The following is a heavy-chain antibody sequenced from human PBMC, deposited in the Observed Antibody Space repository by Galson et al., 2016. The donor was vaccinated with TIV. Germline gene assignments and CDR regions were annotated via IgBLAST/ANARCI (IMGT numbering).Heavy chain of an antibody. CDR3: ARGRHVDY. Sequence: SLRLSCAASGFTFNWFAMSWVRQAPGKGLEWVANIKQDGSEKYYVDSVKGRITNSRDNARNSLYLQMNSLRDEDTAVYYCARGRHVDYWGQGTLVTVS. J-gene: IGHJ4*02. V-gene: IGHV3-7*01. CDR2: IKQDGSEK. CDR1: GFTFNWFA.